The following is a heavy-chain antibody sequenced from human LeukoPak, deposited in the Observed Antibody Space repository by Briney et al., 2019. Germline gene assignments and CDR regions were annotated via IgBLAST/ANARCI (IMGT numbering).Heavy chain of an antibody. J-gene: IGHJ6*02. CDR2: ISSSSSTI. CDR3: ARDSNYGMDV. CDR1: GFTFIDAW. Sequence: GGSLRLSCTGSGSGFTFIDAWMSWVRQAPGKGLEWVSYISSSSSTIYYADSVKGRFTISRDNAKNSLYLQMNSLRDEDTAVYYCARDSNYGMDVWGQGTTVTVSS. V-gene: IGHV3-48*02.